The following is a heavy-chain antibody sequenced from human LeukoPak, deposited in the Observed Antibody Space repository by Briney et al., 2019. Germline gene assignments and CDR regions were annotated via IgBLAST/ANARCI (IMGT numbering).Heavy chain of an antibody. V-gene: IGHV3-74*01. J-gene: IGHJ5*02. D-gene: IGHD3-10*01. CDR1: GFTVSSFW. CDR2: ISSDGSNT. CDR3: TRGRGSYGWFDP. Sequence: PGGSLRLSCAASGFTVSSFWMHWVRQAPGKGLVWVSRISSDGSNTYYADSVKGRFTISRDTAMNTLYLQMNSLRVEDTADYHCTRGRGSYGWFDPWGQGTQVTVSS.